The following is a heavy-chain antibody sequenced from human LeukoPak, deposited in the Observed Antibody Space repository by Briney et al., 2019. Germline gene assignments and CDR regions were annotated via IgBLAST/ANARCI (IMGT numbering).Heavy chain of an antibody. CDR1: GFTFSSYW. Sequence: GGSLRLSCAASGFTFSSYWMSWVRQAPGKGLEWVANIKQDGSEKYYVDSVEGRFTISRDNDKKSLYLQMNSLRAEDTAMYYCATSDFYDSGRGGVSPSDYWGQGTLVTVSS. D-gene: IGHD3-10*01. V-gene: IGHV3-7*01. CDR2: IKQDGSEK. J-gene: IGHJ4*02. CDR3: ATSDFYDSGRGGVSPSDY.